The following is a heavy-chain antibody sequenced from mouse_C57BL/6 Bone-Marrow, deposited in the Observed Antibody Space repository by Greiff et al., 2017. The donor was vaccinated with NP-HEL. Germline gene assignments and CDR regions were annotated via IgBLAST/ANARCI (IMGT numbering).Heavy chain of an antibody. D-gene: IGHD1-1*01. CDR1: GFSLTSYA. Sequence: VKLMESGPGLVAPSQSLSITCTVSGFSLTSYAISWVRQPPGKGLEWLGVIWTGGGTNYNSALKSRLSISKDNSKSQVFLKMNSLQTDDTARYYCASSPITTVVANYAMDYWGQGTSVTVSS. V-gene: IGHV2-9-1*01. CDR2: IWTGGGT. CDR3: ASSPITTVVANYAMDY. J-gene: IGHJ4*01.